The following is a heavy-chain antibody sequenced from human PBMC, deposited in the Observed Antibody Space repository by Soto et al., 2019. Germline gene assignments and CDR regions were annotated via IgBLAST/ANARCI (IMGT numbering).Heavy chain of an antibody. CDR2: IYDSGSP. CDR1: GGSVSVYY. J-gene: IGHJ4*02. D-gene: IGHD1-26*01. Sequence: SETLSLTCTISGGSVSVYYWSWIRQPPGQALEWIGYIYDSGSPYYNPSLRSRVIISADTSKNQISLKLTSATAADTAVYYCARGVGSSPPRYWGRGTLVTVSS. CDR3: ARGVGSSPPRY. V-gene: IGHV4-59*02.